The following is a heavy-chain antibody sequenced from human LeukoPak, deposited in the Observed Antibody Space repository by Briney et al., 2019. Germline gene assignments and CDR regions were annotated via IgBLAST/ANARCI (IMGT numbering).Heavy chain of an antibody. CDR2: INPNSGGT. V-gene: IGHV1-2*02. CDR3: ARGGEWELPQTNFDY. J-gene: IGHJ4*02. Sequence: ASVKVSCKASGYTFTGYYMHWVRQAPGQGLEWMGWINPNSGGTNYAQKFQGRVTMTRDTSISTAYMELSRLRSDDTAVYYCARGGEWELPQTNFDYWGQGTLVTVSS. CDR1: GYTFTGYY. D-gene: IGHD1-26*01.